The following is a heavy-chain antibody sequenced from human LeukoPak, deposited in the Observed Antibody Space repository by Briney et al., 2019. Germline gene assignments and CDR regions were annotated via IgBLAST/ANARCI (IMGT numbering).Heavy chain of an antibody. Sequence: GGSLRLSCAASGFTFSSYAMSWVRQAPGKGLEWVSAISGSGGSTYYADSVKGRFAISRDNSKNTLYMQMNSLRAEDTAVYYCAKDVRASGSPYFDYWGQGTLVTVSS. CDR1: GFTFSSYA. J-gene: IGHJ4*01. CDR2: ISGSGGST. CDR3: AKDVRASGSPYFDY. V-gene: IGHV3-23*01. D-gene: IGHD3-22*01.